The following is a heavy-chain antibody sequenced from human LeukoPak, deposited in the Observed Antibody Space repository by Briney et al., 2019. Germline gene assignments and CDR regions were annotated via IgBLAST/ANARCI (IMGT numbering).Heavy chain of an antibody. CDR3: AKRSGYTTGWFFDF. CDR2: ISGSGDNT. CDR1: GFSFSSYA. V-gene: IGHV3-23*01. Sequence: GGSLKLSCAASGFSFSSYAMSWVRQAPGKGLEWVSSISGSGDNTYYAESVRGRFTISRDNSKNTLFLQMNSLRAEDTAVFYCAKRSGYTTGWFFDFWGQGTLVTVSS. J-gene: IGHJ4*02. D-gene: IGHD6-19*01.